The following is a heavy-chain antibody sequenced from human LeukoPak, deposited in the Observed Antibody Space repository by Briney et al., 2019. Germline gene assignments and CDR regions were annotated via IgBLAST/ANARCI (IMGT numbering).Heavy chain of an antibody. J-gene: IGHJ3*02. CDR1: GGSISSGGYY. V-gene: IGHV4-30-2*01. CDR2: IYHSGST. CDR3: ARTLSSSSAFDI. D-gene: IGHD6-6*01. Sequence: SQTLSLTCTVSGGSISSGGYYWSWIRQPPGKGLEWIGYIYHSGSTYYNPSLKSRVTISVNRSKNQFSLKLSSVTAADTAVYYCARTLSSSSAFDIWGQGTMVTVSS.